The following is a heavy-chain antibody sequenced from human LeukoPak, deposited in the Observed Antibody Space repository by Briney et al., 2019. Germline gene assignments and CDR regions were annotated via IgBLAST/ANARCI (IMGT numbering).Heavy chain of an antibody. D-gene: IGHD5-24*01. J-gene: IGHJ4*02. V-gene: IGHV3-7*01. CDR3: ASDRGYYFDY. CDR2: IKQDGSEK. CDR1: GFTFSSYW. Sequence: RRSLRLSCAASGFTFSSYWMSWVRQAPGKGLEWVANIKQDGSEKYYVDSVKGRFTISRDNAKNSLYLQMNSLRAEDTAVYYCASDRGYYFDYWGQGTLVTVSS.